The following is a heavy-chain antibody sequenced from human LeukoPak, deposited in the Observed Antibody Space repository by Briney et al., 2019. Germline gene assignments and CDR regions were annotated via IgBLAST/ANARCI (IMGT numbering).Heavy chain of an antibody. CDR3: ARGSLATVTTPNKYYYYYMDV. CDR1: GYTFTSYD. V-gene: IGHV1-8*03. J-gene: IGHJ6*03. CDR2: MNPNSGNT. D-gene: IGHD4-17*01. Sequence: GASVKVSCKASGYTFTSYDINWVRQATGQGLEWMGWMNPNSGNTGYAQKFQGRVTITRNTSISTAYMELSSLRSEDTAVYYCARGSLATVTTPNKYYYYYMDVWGKGTTVTVSS.